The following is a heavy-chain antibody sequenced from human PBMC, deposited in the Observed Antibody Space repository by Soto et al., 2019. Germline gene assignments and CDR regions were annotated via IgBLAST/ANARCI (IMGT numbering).Heavy chain of an antibody. V-gene: IGHV3-64*01. J-gene: IGHJ6*03. CDR1: GFTFSSYA. Sequence: GGSLRLSCAASGFTFSSYAMHWVRQAPGKGLEYVSAISSNGGSTYYANSVKGRFTISRDNSKNTLYLQMGSLRAEDMAVYYCARGGGYCSGGSCYSYYYYMDVWGKGTTVTVSS. CDR3: ARGGGYCSGGSCYSYYYYMDV. D-gene: IGHD2-15*01. CDR2: ISSNGGST.